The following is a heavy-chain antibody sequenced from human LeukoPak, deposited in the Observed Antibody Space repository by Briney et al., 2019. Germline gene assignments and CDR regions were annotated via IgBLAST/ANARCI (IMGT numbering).Heavy chain of an antibody. CDR3: ARDPRGYSGYDYYYYGMDV. CDR1: GGTFSSYA. Sequence: ASVKVSCKASGGTFSSYAISWVRQAPGQGLKWMGRIIPILGIANYAQKFQGRVTITADKSTSTAYMELSSLRSEDTAVYYCARDPRGYSGYDYYYYGMDVWGQGTTVTVSS. V-gene: IGHV1-69*04. D-gene: IGHD5-12*01. CDR2: IIPILGIA. J-gene: IGHJ6*02.